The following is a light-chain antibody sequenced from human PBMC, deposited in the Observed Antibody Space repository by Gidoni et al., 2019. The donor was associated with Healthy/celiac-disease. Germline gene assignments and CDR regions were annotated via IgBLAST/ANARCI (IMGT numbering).Light chain of an antibody. J-gene: IGKJ4*01. CDR3: QQYNNWPPLT. CDR2: GAS. Sequence: EIVMTQSPATLSVSPGDRATLSCRARQSVSSNLAGYQQQPGQAPRILIYGASTRATGIPARFSGSGSGTEFTLTISSLQSEDFAVYYCQQYNNWPPLTFGGGTKVEIK. V-gene: IGKV3-15*01. CDR1: QSVSSN.